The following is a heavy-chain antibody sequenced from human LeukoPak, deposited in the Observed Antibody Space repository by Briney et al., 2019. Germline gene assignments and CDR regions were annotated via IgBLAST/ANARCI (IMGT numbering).Heavy chain of an antibody. CDR1: GGSISSDTKF. D-gene: IGHD6-19*01. J-gene: IGHJ2*01. CDR3: ARDKGQWLVRSPASWYFDL. CDR2: IYTSGST. V-gene: IGHV4-61*02. Sequence: SETLSLTCTVSGGSISSDTKFWSWLRQPAGKGLEWIGRIYTSGSTNYNPSLKSRVTMSVDTSKNQFSLKLSSVTAADTAVYYCARDKGQWLVRSPASWYFDLWGRGTLVTVSS.